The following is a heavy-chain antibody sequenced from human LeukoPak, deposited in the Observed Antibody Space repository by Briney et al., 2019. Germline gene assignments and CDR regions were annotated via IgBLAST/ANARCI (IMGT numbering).Heavy chain of an antibody. CDR1: GDSISNNIW. D-gene: IGHD6-13*01. CDR3: AKNAWYCLDY. V-gene: IGHV4-4*03. CDR2: IFHSGST. J-gene: IGHJ4*02. Sequence: PPETLSLTCTVSGDSISNNIWWSWVRQPPGKGLEWIGEIFHSGSTNYNPSLKSRVTISLDKSKNQVALRVDSLTAAHTAVYYCAKNAWYCLDYWGQGTLVTVSS.